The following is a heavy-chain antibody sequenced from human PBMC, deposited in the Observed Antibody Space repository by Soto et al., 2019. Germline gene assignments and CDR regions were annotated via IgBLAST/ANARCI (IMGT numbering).Heavy chain of an antibody. CDR2: ISGSGGST. D-gene: IGHD5-18*01. V-gene: IGHV3-23*01. CDR1: GFTFSGYA. J-gene: IGHJ1*01. CDR3: AKRGPWDTAAEYFQH. Sequence: PGGSLRLSCAASGFTFSGYAMSWVRQAPGKGLEWVSAISGSGGSTYYADSVKGRFTISRDNSKNTLYLQMNSLRAEDTAVYYCAKRGPWDTAAEYFQHWGQGTLVTVSS.